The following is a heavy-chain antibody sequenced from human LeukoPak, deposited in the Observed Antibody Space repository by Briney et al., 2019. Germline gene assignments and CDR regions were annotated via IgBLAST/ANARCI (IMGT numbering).Heavy chain of an antibody. CDR3: ARGDKYWYFDL. V-gene: IGHV1-69*02. CDR1: GGTFSSYT. J-gene: IGHJ2*01. D-gene: IGHD3-10*01. Sequence: SVKVSCKASGGTFSSYTISWVRQAPGQGLEWMGRITPILGIANYAQKFQGRVTITADKSTSTAYMELSSLRSEDTAVYYCARGDKYWYFDLWGRGTLVTVSS. CDR2: ITPILGIA.